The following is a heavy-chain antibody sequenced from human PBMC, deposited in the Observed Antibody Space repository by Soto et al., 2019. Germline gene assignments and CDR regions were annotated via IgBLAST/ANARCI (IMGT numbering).Heavy chain of an antibody. CDR3: ARGNGGAIPYDYVWGSYRYTGPFDY. D-gene: IGHD3-16*02. CDR2: INPSGGST. CDR1: GYTFTSYG. J-gene: IGHJ4*02. Sequence: ASVKVSCKASGYTFTSYGISWVRQAPGQGLEWMGIINPSGGSTSYAQKFQGRVTMTRDTSTSTVYMELSSLRSEDTAVYYCARGNGGAIPYDYVWGSYRYTGPFDYWGQGTLVTVSS. V-gene: IGHV1-46*01.